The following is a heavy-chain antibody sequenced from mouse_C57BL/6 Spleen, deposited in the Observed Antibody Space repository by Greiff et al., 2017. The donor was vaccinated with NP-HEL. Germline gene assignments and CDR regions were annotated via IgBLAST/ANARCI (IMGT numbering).Heavy chain of an antibody. Sequence: VQLQQSGPELVKPGASVKISCKASGYTFTDYYMNWVKQSHGKSLEWIGDINPNNGGTSYNQKFKGKATLTVDKSSSTAYMELRSLTSEDSAVYYCAREYNAMDYWGQGTSVTVSS. CDR3: AREYNAMDY. CDR2: INPNNGGT. J-gene: IGHJ4*01. CDR1: GYTFTDYY. V-gene: IGHV1-26*01. D-gene: IGHD2-10*02.